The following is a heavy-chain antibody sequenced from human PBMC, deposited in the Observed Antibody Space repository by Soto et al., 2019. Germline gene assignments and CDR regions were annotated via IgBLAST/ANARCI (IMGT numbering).Heavy chain of an antibody. CDR1: GGSISSSNW. J-gene: IGHJ6*02. V-gene: IGHV4-4*02. Sequence: PSETLSLTCAVSGGSISSSNWWSWVRQPPGKGLEWIGEIYHSGSTNYNPSLKSRVTISVDKSKNQFSLKLSSVTAADTAVYYRARVLGGYDSGYYYGMDVWGQGTTVTVS. D-gene: IGHD5-12*01. CDR2: IYHSGST. CDR3: ARVLGGYDSGYYYGMDV.